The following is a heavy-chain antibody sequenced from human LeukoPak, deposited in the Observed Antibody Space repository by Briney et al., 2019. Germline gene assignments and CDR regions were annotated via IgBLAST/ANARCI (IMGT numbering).Heavy chain of an antibody. D-gene: IGHD3-10*01. V-gene: IGHV3-21*04. CDR1: GFTFSTYI. CDR3: AKDSYYYGSGSYYTPYYFDY. CDR2: IGTSTSYI. J-gene: IGHJ4*02. Sequence: GGSLRLSCAASGFTFSTYIMNWVRQTPGKGLEWVSSIGTSTSYIYYADSVKGRFTISRDNSKNTLYLQMNSLRAEDTAVYYCAKDSYYYGSGSYYTPYYFDYWGQGTLVTVSS.